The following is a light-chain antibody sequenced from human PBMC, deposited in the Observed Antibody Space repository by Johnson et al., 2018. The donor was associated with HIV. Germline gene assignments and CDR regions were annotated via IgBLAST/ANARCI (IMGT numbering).Light chain of an antibody. CDR2: NNS. Sequence: QFVLTQPPSVSAAPGQKVTISCSGSRSNIGNNFVSWYQQLPGTAPKLLISNNSKRPSGIPDRFSGSKSGTSATLAITGLQTGDEADYYCGAWDSSLSAYVFGTGTQVTV. CDR3: GAWDSSLSAYV. CDR1: RSNIGNNF. V-gene: IGLV1-51*01. J-gene: IGLJ1*01.